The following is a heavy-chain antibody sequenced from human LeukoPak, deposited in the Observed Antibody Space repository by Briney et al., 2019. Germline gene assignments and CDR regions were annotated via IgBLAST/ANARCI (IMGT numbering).Heavy chain of an antibody. V-gene: IGHV2-5*02. CDR3: AHRPLAVAAYFDY. CDR1: GFSLSTSGVG. CDR2: IYWDDDK. J-gene: IGHJ4*02. D-gene: IGHD6-19*01. Sequence: SGPTLVKPTQTLTLTCTFSGFSLSTSGVGVAWIRPPPGKALEWLAVIYWDDDKRYSPSMKKRLAITKDTSENQVVLSMTNVDPEDTATYYCAHRPLAVAAYFDYWGQGALVTVSS.